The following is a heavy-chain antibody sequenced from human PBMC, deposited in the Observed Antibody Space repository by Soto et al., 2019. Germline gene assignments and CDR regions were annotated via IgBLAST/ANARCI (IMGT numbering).Heavy chain of an antibody. CDR3: ARAVRGVGVVNFFGWFDP. Sequence: QVQLVQSGAEVKKSGSSVKVSCKASGGTFSSYAISWLRQAPGQGLEWMGGIIPIYGTGSYAQEFQGRVTITADESMSTAYMELSSLRSEDTAVYYCARAVRGVGVVNFFGWFDPWGQGTLVAVSS. CDR2: IIPIYGTG. D-gene: IGHD3-3*01. V-gene: IGHV1-69*01. CDR1: GGTFSSYA. J-gene: IGHJ5*02.